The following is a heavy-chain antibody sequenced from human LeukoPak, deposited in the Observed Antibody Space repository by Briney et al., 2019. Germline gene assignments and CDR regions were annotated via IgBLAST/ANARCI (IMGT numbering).Heavy chain of an antibody. V-gene: IGHV3-11*04. D-gene: IGHD2-2*01. Sequence: GGSLRLSCAASGFTVSNNYMNWVRQAPGKGLEWVAYTSSSGSTKYYADSVKGRFTIPRDNAKNSLYLQMNSLRGEDTAVYYCVRDRVYRDFDYWGQGTLVTVSS. CDR2: TSSSGSTK. J-gene: IGHJ4*02. CDR3: VRDRVYRDFDY. CDR1: GFTVSNNY.